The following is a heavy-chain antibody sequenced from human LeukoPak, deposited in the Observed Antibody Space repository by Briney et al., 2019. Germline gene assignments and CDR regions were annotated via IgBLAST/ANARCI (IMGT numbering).Heavy chain of an antibody. CDR1: GGTFSSCA. D-gene: IGHD5-18*01. Sequence: SVKVCCKASGGTFSSCAISWVRQAPGQGLEWMRGIIPIFGTANYAQKFQGRVTITTDESTSTAYMELSSLRSEDTAVYYCARDGPLDTAMVLSGWGQGTLVTVSS. J-gene: IGHJ4*02. V-gene: IGHV1-69*05. CDR3: ARDGPLDTAMVLSG. CDR2: IIPIFGTA.